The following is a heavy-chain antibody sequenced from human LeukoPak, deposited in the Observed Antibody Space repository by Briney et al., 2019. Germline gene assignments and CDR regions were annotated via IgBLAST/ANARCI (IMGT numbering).Heavy chain of an antibody. CDR3: ARGIVVAVQYYFDY. Sequence: ASVKVSCKASGYTFTSYDINWVRQATGQGLEWMGWMNPNSGNTGYAQKFQGRVTMTRNTSISTAYMELSSLRSEDTAVYYCARGIVVAVQYYFDYWGQGTLVTVPS. CDR1: GYTFTSYD. V-gene: IGHV1-8*01. D-gene: IGHD2-15*01. CDR2: MNPNSGNT. J-gene: IGHJ4*02.